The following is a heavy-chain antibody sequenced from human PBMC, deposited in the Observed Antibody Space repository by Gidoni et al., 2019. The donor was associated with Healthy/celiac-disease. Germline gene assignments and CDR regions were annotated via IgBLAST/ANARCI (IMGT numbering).Heavy chain of an antibody. CDR1: GGSISSGSYY. CDR3: ARLGYSGYDSGPDFDY. CDR2: IYYSGST. J-gene: IGHJ4*02. V-gene: IGHV4-39*01. D-gene: IGHD5-12*01. Sequence: QLQLQESGPGLVKPSETLSLTCTVSGGSISSGSYYWVWIRQPPGKGLEWIGSIYYSGSTYYNPSLKSRVTISVDTSKNQFSLKLSSVTAADTAVYYCARLGYSGYDSGPDFDYWGQGTLVTVSS.